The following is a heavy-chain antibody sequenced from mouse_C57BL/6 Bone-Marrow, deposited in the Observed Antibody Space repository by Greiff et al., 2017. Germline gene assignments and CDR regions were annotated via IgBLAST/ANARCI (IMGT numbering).Heavy chain of an antibody. CDR3: ARYRLNYFDY. J-gene: IGHJ2*01. V-gene: IGHV1-63*01. Sequence: QVQLQQSGAELVRPGTSVKMSCKASGYTFTNYWIGWAKQRPGHGLEWIGDIYPGGGYTNYNEKFKGKATLTADKSSSTSYLQFSRLTSEDSAIYYCARYRLNYFDYWGQGTTLTVSS. CDR1: GYTFTNYW. CDR2: IYPGGGYT. D-gene: IGHD2-12*01.